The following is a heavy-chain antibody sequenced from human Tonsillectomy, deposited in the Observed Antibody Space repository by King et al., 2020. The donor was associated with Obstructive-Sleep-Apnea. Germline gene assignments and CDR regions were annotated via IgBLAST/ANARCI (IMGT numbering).Heavy chain of an antibody. CDR1: GFTLSSYS. V-gene: IGHV3-48*04. Sequence: QLVQSGGGLVQPGGSLRLSCAASGFTLSSYSMNWVRQAPGKGLEWVSYISSSSSTIYYADSVKGRFTISRDNAKNSLYLQMNSLRAEDTAVYYCASSGDILTGYYFDYWGQGTLVTVSS. CDR2: ISSSSSTI. J-gene: IGHJ4*02. D-gene: IGHD3-9*01. CDR3: ASSGDILTGYYFDY.